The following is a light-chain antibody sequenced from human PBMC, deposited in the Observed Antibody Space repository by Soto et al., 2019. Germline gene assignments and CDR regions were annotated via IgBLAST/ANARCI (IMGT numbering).Light chain of an antibody. CDR1: SGHSNYA. Sequence: QAVVTQSPSASASLGASVKLTCTLNSGHSNYAIAWHQQQPEKGPRYLMKVNSDGSHNKGDGIPDRFSGSSSGAERYLTISSLQSEDEADYYCQTWGTGIVVFAGGTQLTVL. V-gene: IGLV4-69*01. CDR2: VNSDGSH. J-gene: IGLJ2*01. CDR3: QTWGTGIVV.